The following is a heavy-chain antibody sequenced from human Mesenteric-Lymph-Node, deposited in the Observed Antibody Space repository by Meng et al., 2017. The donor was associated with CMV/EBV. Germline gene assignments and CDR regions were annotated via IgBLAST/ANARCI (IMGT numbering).Heavy chain of an antibody. CDR3: ARGWDGYGN. Sequence: SETLSLTCTVSGYSISSGYYWGWIRQPPGKGLEWIGGIDHSGSAYSNPSLRTRLTISVDTSNNQFTLRLSSVTAADTAVYYCARGWDGYGNWGQGTLVTVSS. D-gene: IGHD5-24*01. CDR1: GYSISSGYY. J-gene: IGHJ4*02. CDR2: IDHSGSA. V-gene: IGHV4-38-2*02.